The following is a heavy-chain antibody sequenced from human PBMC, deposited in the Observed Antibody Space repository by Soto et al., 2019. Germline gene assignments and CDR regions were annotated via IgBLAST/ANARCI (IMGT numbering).Heavy chain of an antibody. D-gene: IGHD6-19*01. CDR2: ISSGSSTI. CDR3: AKTYSSGRGAFDV. J-gene: IGHJ3*01. V-gene: IGHV3-48*01. Sequence: GGSLRLSCAASGFTFSSYSMNWISQAPGKGLEWVSYISSGSSTIYYADSVKGRFAISRDNAQNSLYLQMNSLRAEDTAVYYCAKTYSSGRGAFDVWGQGTMVTVSS. CDR1: GFTFSSYS.